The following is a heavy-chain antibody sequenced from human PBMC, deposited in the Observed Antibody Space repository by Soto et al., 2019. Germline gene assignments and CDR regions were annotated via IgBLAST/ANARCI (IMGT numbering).Heavy chain of an antibody. CDR2: ISVTGSGT. CDR3: ARTTTTKSRDY. D-gene: IGHD4-17*01. V-gene: IGHV3-23*01. Sequence: EVQLLESGGGLVQPGGSLGLSCAASGFPFSSYDMSWIRQAPGQGLEYVSSISVTGSGTYYADSVKGRFTISRDNSKNTLYLQMNSLRVEDTAVYYCARTTTTKSRDYWGQGTMVTVSS. CDR1: GFPFSSYD. J-gene: IGHJ4*02.